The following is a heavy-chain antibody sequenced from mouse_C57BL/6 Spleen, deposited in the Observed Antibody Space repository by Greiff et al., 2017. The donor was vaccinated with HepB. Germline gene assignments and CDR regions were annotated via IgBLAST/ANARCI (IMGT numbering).Heavy chain of an antibody. CDR2: ISSGSSTI. J-gene: IGHJ2*01. CDR1: GFTFSDYG. Sequence: DVHLVESGGGLVKPGGSLKLSCAASGFTFSDYGMHWVRQAPETGLEWVAYISSGSSTIYYADTVKGRFTISRDNAKNTLFLQMTSLRSEDTAMYYCARRANYAYYFDYWGQGTTLAVSS. CDR3: ARRANYAYYFDY. D-gene: IGHD1-1*01. V-gene: IGHV5-17*01.